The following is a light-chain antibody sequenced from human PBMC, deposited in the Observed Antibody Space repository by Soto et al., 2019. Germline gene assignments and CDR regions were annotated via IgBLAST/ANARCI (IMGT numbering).Light chain of an antibody. Sequence: QSALTQPRSVSGSPGQSVTISCTGTTSDVGAYNYVSWYQQHPGKAPKLMIYDVNKRPSGVPDRFSGSKSGNTASLTISGLQAEDEADYYCCSYAGSHTWVFGGGTKLTVL. CDR3: CSYAGSHTWV. CDR2: DVN. V-gene: IGLV2-11*01. CDR1: TSDVGAYNY. J-gene: IGLJ3*02.